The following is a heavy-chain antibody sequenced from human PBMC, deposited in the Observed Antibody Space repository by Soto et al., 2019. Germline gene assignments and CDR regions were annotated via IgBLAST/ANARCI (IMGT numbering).Heavy chain of an antibody. J-gene: IGHJ4*01. CDR3: ANDRLAGNFDY. CDR2: ISATGGST. V-gene: IGHV3-23*01. CDR1: GFTFNNYA. Sequence: EVQVLDSGGGLVQPGGSLRLSCAASGFTFNNYAMNWVRQAPGKWLEWVATISATGGSTYYADSVKGRFTISRDNSKNTRYLQMNGLRVEDTAVYYCANDRLAGNFDYWGHGTQVTVSS.